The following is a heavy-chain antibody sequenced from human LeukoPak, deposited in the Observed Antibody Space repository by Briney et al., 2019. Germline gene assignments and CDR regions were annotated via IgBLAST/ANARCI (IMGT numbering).Heavy chain of an antibody. V-gene: IGHV3-66*01. D-gene: IGHD6-19*01. CDR1: GFTVSSNY. Sequence: PGGSLRLSCAASGFTVSSNYMNWVRQAPGKGLEWVSVIYTVSIYYADSVKGRFTISRDNSENPLYLQMNSLRAEDTAVYYCAREGRLAEAGTDYAFDVWGQGTIVTVSS. J-gene: IGHJ3*01. CDR2: IYTVSI. CDR3: AREGRLAEAGTDYAFDV.